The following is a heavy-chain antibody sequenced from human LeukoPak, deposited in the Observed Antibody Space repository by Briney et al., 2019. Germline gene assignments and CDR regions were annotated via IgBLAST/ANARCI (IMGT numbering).Heavy chain of an antibody. Sequence: SVKVSCKASGGTFSSYAISWVRQAPGQGLEWMGRIIPILGIAHYAQKFQGRVTITADKSTSTAYMELNSLRSEDTAVYYCARDLQWELRSRVYYYYGMDVWGQGTTVTVSS. CDR1: GGTFSSYA. CDR3: ARDLQWELRSRVYYYYGMDV. CDR2: IIPILGIA. J-gene: IGHJ6*02. V-gene: IGHV1-69*04. D-gene: IGHD1-26*01.